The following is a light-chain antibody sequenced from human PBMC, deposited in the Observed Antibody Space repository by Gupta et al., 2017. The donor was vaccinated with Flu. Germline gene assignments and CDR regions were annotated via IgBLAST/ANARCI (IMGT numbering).Light chain of an antibody. CDR3: MEALQTPPT. CDR2: LGS. CDR1: QSLLHSNGYNY. Sequence: VTPGEPASISCRSSQSLLHSNGYNYLDWYLQKPGQSPQLLIYLGSNRASGVPDRFSGSGSGTDFTLKISRVEAEDVGIYYCMEALQTPPTFGQGTKAEIK. V-gene: IGKV2-28*01. J-gene: IGKJ1*01.